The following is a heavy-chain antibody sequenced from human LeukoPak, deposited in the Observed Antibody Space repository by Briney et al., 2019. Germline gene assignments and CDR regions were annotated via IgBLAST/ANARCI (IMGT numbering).Heavy chain of an antibody. CDR3: ARDMLSRVWAALIYYGLDV. J-gene: IGHJ6*02. V-gene: IGHV4-59*01. CDR2: IYYSGST. D-gene: IGHD3-16*01. CDR1: VGSTNTYY. Sequence: SETLSLTCTVSVGSTNTYYWRWTRQPPGKGLEWIGYIYYSGSTNYNPSLKSRVTISVDTSKNQFSLKLNSVTAADTAVYYCARDMLSRVWAALIYYGLDVWGQGTTVTVSS.